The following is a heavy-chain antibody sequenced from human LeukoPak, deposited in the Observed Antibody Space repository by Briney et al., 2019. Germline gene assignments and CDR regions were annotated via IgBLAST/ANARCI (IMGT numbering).Heavy chain of an antibody. J-gene: IGHJ4*02. D-gene: IGHD1-20*01. CDR3: AVLSLEGFSFIN. CDR1: GGSISTYY. CDR2: IYYSGST. Sequence: SSETLSLTCTVSGGSISTYYWSWIRQPPGKGLEWIGSIYYSGSTYYNPSLKSRVTISVDTSKNQFSLKLSSVTAADTAVYYCAVLSLEGFSFINWGQGTLVTVSS. V-gene: IGHV4-59*05.